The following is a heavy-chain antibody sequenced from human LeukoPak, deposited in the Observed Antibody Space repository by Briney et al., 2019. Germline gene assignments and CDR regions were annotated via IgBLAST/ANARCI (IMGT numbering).Heavy chain of an antibody. CDR1: GFTFTSYW. CDR2: IKSDGRST. J-gene: IGHJ6*03. D-gene: IGHD2-8*01. V-gene: IGHV3-74*01. CDR3: ARSPHDVYCTNGVCYMDV. Sequence: PGGSLRLSCAASGFTFTSYWMHWVRQVPGKGLAWVSRIKSDGRSTYYADSVKGRVTISRDNAQNTVYLQMNSLRAEDTAVYYCARSPHDVYCTNGVCYMDVWGKGTTVTVSS.